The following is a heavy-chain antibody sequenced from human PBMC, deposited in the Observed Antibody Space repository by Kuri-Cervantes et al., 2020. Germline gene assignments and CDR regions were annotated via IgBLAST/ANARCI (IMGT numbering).Heavy chain of an antibody. Sequence: ASMKVSCKASGYTFTDYYIHWVRQAPGQGLEWMGWINTNSGATNYAQKFQGCVTMTRDTSISTAYMELSRLTSDDTAVYYCARERHCDSWGQGTLVTVSS. CDR3: ARERHCDS. CDR2: INTNSGAT. J-gene: IGHJ4*02. V-gene: IGHV1-2*04. CDR1: GYTFTDYY.